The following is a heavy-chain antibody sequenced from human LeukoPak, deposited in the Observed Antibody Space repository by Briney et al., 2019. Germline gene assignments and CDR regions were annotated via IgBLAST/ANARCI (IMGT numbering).Heavy chain of an antibody. J-gene: IGHJ6*02. CDR1: GFTFGDHA. D-gene: IGHD5-18*01. CDR2: IRSKAYRGTT. Sequence: GGSLRLSCAASGFTFGDHAMSWVRQAPGRGLEWVGFIRSKAYRGTTEYAASVRSRSTISRDDSERVAYQQMNSLKIEDTALYYCTRGPIQLWLHNGMDVWGQGTTVTVSS. V-gene: IGHV3-49*04. CDR3: TRGPIQLWLHNGMDV.